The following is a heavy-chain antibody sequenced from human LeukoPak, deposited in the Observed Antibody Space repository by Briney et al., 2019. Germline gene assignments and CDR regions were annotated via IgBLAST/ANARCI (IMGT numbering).Heavy chain of an antibody. CDR3: AKPTYVDIVANWFDP. D-gene: IGHD5-12*01. J-gene: IGHJ5*02. Sequence: GGSLRLSCAASGFTFSSYAMSWVRQAPGKGLEWVSTISGSGSGGITYYADSVKGRFTISRDNSKDTLFLQMNSLRAEDTAVYYCAKPTYVDIVANWFDPWGQGTLVTVSS. CDR1: GFTFSSYA. V-gene: IGHV3-23*01. CDR2: ISGSGSGGIT.